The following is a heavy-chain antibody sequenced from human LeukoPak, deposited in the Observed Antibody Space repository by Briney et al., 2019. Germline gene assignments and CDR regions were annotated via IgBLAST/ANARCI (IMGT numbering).Heavy chain of an antibody. CDR1: GGSISSSSYH. V-gene: IGHV4-39*02. CDR3: ARDDSSGWPYFDY. D-gene: IGHD6-19*01. J-gene: IGHJ4*02. Sequence: SETLSLTCTVSGGSISSSSYHWGWIRQPPGKGLEWIGNIYYSGGTYYSPSLKSRVTISVETSKNQFSLKLSSVTAADTAVYYCARDDSSGWPYFDYWGQGTLVTVSS. CDR2: IYYSGGT.